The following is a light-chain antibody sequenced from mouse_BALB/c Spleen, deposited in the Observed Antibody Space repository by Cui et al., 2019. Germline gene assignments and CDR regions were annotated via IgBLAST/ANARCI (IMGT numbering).Light chain of an antibody. CDR3: QQWSGYPFT. J-gene: IGKJ5*01. CDR2: RTS. CDR1: SSVTSSY. Sequence: ETVLTQPPAIMAVSLGQKDTMTCSASSSVTSSYLHWFQQKSGPSPKPLIYRTSNLASGVPARFSGSGSGTSYSLTISSVEAEDEATYYCQQWSGYPFTFGAGTKLELK. V-gene: IGKV4-58*01.